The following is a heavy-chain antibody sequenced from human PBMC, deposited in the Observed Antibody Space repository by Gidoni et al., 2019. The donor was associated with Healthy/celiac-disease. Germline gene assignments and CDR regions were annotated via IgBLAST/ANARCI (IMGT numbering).Heavy chain of an antibody. D-gene: IGHD6-13*01. CDR3: ARLYSSSWYEFVWFVDV. V-gene: IGHV1-18*01. J-gene: IGHJ6*02. Sequence: WMGWISAYNGNTNYAQKLQGRVTMITDTSTSTAYMELRSLRSDDTAVYYCARLYSSSWYEFVWFVDVWGQGTTVTVSS. CDR2: ISAYNGNT.